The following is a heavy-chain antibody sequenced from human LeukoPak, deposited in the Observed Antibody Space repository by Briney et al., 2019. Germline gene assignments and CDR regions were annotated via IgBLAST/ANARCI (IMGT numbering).Heavy chain of an antibody. CDR3: AREQWLAYFDY. CDR1: GFTFSSYA. CDR2: ISYDGSNK. Sequence: PGGSLRLSCAASGFTFSSYAMHWVRQAPGKGLEWVAVISYDGSNKYYADTVKGRFTISRDNSKNTLYLQMNSLRAEDTAVYYCAREQWLAYFDYWGQGTLVTVSS. J-gene: IGHJ4*02. D-gene: IGHD6-19*01. V-gene: IGHV3-30-3*01.